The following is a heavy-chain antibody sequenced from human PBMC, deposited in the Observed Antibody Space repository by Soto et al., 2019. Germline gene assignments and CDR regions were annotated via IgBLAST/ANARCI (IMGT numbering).Heavy chain of an antibody. CDR3: ASGIAARPLYYYYYRDV. J-gene: IGHJ6*03. Sequence: SETLSLTCAVYGGSFSGYYWSWIRQPPGKGLEWIGEINHSGSTNYNPSLKSRVTISVDTAKNQFSLKLSSVTAADTAVYYCASGIAARPLYYYYYRDVWGKGTTVTVS. CDR2: INHSGST. CDR1: GGSFSGYY. D-gene: IGHD6-6*01. V-gene: IGHV4-34*01.